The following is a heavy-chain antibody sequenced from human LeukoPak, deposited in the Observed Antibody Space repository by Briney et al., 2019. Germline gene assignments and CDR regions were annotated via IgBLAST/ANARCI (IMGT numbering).Heavy chain of an antibody. J-gene: IGHJ6*02. V-gene: IGHV1-18*01. Sequence: ASVKVSCKASGYTFTDYGVSWVRQAPGQGLEWMGWISGYNDNPNYIQRLQGRVTMTTDTSTSTAYMELRGLRSDDTAVYYCASCKTAYGSGSYIPWYYYGMDVWGQGTTVTVSS. D-gene: IGHD3-10*01. CDR1: GYTFTDYG. CDR2: ISGYNDNP. CDR3: ASCKTAYGSGSYIPWYYYGMDV.